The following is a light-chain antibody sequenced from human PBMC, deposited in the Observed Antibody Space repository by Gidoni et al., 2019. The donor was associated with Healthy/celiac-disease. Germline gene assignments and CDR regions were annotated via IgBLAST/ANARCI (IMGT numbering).Light chain of an antibody. CDR2: AAA. CDR1: WVISSW. Sequence: IQTTQPPSSASASVGDRVTTTCRASWVISSWLAWYQQKPGKAPTLLIYAAASLQSGVPSRFSGSGAGTDFTIIISSLQPEDFATYYCQQANSFHPMTFGQGTRLEIK. J-gene: IGKJ5*01. CDR3: QQANSFHPMT. V-gene: IGKV1D-12*01.